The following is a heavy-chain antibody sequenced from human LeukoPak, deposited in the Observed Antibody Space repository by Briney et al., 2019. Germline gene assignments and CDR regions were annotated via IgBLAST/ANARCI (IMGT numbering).Heavy chain of an antibody. CDR3: ARGPYYSDSVTCSFDY. D-gene: IGHD3-22*01. V-gene: IGHV4-59*01. CDR1: GGSISTFY. Sequence: SETLSLTCTVSGGSISTFYWSWIRQPPGKGLEWIGYIYYTGSTNYNSSLTSRVTISVDTSKNQFSLKLNSVTAADTAVYYCARGPYYSDSVTCSFDYWGQGALVTVSS. CDR2: IYYTGST. J-gene: IGHJ4*02.